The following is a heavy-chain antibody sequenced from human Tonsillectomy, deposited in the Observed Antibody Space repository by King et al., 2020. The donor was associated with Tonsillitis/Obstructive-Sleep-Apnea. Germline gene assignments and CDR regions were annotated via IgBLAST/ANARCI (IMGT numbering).Heavy chain of an antibody. J-gene: IGHJ6*03. Sequence: VQLVESGGGLVQPGGSLRLSCAASGFNVSNIYMSWVRQTPGKGLEWVSVIYGGGVTYYADSVKGRFPISRHNSNNTLYLQMNSLRVEDTAVYYCASRVRMYSYYNYYYYMDVWGKGTTVTVSS. CDR2: IYGGGVT. D-gene: IGHD4-11*01. V-gene: IGHV3-53*04. CDR1: GFNVSNIY. CDR3: ASRVRMYSYYNYYYYMDV.